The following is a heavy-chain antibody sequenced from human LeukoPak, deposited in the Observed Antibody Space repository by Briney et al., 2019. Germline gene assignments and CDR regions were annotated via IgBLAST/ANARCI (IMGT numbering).Heavy chain of an antibody. V-gene: IGHV1-69*13. CDR1: GGTFSSYA. Sequence: SVKVSCKASGGTFSSYAISWVRQAPGQGLEWMGGIIPIFGTANYAQKFQGRVTITADESASTAYMELSSLRSEDTAVYYCARALRYPGGWFDPWGQGTLVTVSS. J-gene: IGHJ5*02. CDR2: IIPIFGTA. D-gene: IGHD3-9*01. CDR3: ARALRYPGGWFDP.